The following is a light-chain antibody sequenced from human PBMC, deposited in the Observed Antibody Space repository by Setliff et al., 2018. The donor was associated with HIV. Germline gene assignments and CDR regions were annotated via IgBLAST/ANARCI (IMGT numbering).Light chain of an antibody. J-gene: IGLJ1*01. V-gene: IGLV2-14*01. CDR3: TSYTTSSAPLV. CDR2: EVS. Sequence: VLAQPASVSGSPGQSITISCTGSSSDIGTYNFVSWYQQYPNKAPKVVIYEVSVRPSGISNRFSGSKSGNTASLTISRLQPEDDADYYCTSYTTSSAPLVFGSGTKVTVL. CDR1: SSDIGTYNF.